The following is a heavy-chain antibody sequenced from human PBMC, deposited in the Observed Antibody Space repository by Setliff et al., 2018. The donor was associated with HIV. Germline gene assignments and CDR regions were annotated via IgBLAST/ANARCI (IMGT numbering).Heavy chain of an antibody. Sequence: SETLSLTCNVSGGFISTYYWSWIRQPPGKGLEWLGYVSYSGSTNFNPSLESRLAMSVDMSKNHFSLKLRSVTAADAAVYYCARHGHFYDSSSSDAFDIWGHGTMVTVSS. CDR3: ARHGHFYDSSSSDAFDI. D-gene: IGHD3-22*01. V-gene: IGHV4-59*08. CDR1: GGFISTYY. J-gene: IGHJ3*02. CDR2: VSYSGST.